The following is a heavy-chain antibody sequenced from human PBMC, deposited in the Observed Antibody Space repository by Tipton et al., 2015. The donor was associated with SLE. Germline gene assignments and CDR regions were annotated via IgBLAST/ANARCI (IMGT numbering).Heavy chain of an antibody. D-gene: IGHD6-19*01. CDR2: IWVDGSKE. V-gene: IGHV3-33*01. CDR1: GFTFSNSG. CDR3: ARELSYSSGWYGGDYYYGMDV. J-gene: IGHJ6*02. Sequence: SGFTFSNSGMHWVRQVPGRGLEWVAVIWVDGSKEYYADPVKGRFTISRDNSKNTLYLQMNSLRAEDTAVYYCARELSYSSGWYGGDYYYGMDVWGQGTTVTVSS.